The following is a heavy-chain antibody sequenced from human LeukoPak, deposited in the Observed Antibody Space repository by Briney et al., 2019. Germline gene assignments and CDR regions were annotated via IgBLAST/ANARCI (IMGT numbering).Heavy chain of an antibody. D-gene: IGHD3-9*01. J-gene: IGHJ4*02. CDR1: GGSFSGYY. Sequence: SETLSLTCAVYGGSFSGYYWSWIRQPPGKGLEWIGEINHSGSTNYNPSLKSRVTMSIDTSKNQFSLNLSSVTAADTAVYYCARRHYEILSGYPSWGQGILVTVSS. CDR2: INHSGST. V-gene: IGHV4-34*01. CDR3: ARRHYEILSGYPS.